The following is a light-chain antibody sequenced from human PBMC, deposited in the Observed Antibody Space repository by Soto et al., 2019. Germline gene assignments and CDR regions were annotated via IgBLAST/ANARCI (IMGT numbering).Light chain of an antibody. V-gene: IGKV3-20*01. Sequence: EIVLTQSPGTLSLSPGERAILSYRASQSVTTQLAWYQQKPGQAPRLIIHGASSRATGVPDRITGSGSGTDFTLSISRLEPEDFATYYCQQANSFPWTFGQGTKVDI. CDR2: GAS. J-gene: IGKJ1*01. CDR3: QQANSFPWT. CDR1: QSVTTQ.